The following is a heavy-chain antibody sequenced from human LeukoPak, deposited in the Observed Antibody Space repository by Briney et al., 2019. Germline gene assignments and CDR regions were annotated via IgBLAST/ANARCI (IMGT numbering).Heavy chain of an antibody. D-gene: IGHD2-21*01. CDR1: GGSISSYY. Sequence: SETLSLTGTVSGGSISSYYWGWIRQPAGKGLEGIGRIYTSGNTNYNRSRKSRVTMSLDTSKSQFSLNLTSVTAADTAVYYCARENSTSCRYLDYWGQGTLVTVSS. V-gene: IGHV4-4*07. CDR2: IYTSGNT. J-gene: IGHJ4*02. CDR3: ARENSTSCRYLDY.